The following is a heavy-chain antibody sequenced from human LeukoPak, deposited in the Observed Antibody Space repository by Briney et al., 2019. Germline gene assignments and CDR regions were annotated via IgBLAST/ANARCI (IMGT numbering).Heavy chain of an antibody. CDR1: GYTFTIYG. CDR2: SSAYNGNA. V-gene: IGHV1-18*01. J-gene: IGHJ4*02. D-gene: IGHD5-12*01. Sequence: ASVTVSFKSSGYTFTIYGISWVRQAPGQGLEWMGCSSAYNGNANYAPPLQGRVTMTPDTSPSTAYLELRSLRSDDTAVYYCGRGADIVATDGYWGQGTLVTVSS. CDR3: GRGADIVATDGY.